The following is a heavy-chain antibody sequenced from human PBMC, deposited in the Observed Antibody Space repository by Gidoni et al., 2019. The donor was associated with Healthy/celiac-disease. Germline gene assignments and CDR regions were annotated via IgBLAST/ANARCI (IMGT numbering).Heavy chain of an antibody. Sequence: QVQLVESGGGVVQPGRSLRLSCVASGFTFSSYGMHWVRQAPGKGLEWVAVISYDGSNKYYADSVKGRFTISRDNSKNTLYLQMNSLRAEDTAVYYCAKDGGKPYSSGWYGMDVWGQGTTVTVSS. D-gene: IGHD6-19*01. J-gene: IGHJ6*02. CDR1: GFTFSSYG. CDR3: AKDGGKPYSSGWYGMDV. CDR2: ISYDGSNK. V-gene: IGHV3-30*18.